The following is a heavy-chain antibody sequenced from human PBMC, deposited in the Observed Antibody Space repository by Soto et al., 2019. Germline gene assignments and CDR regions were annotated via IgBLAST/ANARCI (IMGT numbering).Heavy chain of an antibody. CDR3: AKESPNIVVGPAGMDV. CDR2: ISYDGSNK. CDR1: GFTFSSYG. J-gene: IGHJ6*04. Sequence: GGSLRLSCAASGFTFSSYGMHWVRQAPGKGLEWVAVISYDGSNKYYADSVKGRFTISRDNSKNTLYLQMNSLRAEDTAVYYCAKESPNIVVGPAGMDVWGKGTTVTVSS. D-gene: IGHD2-2*01. V-gene: IGHV3-30*18.